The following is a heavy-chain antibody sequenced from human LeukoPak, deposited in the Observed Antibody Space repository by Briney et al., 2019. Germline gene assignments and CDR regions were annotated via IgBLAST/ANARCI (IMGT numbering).Heavy chain of an antibody. D-gene: IGHD6-13*01. CDR1: GGSISSYY. J-gene: IGHJ4*02. V-gene: IGHV4-59*01. Sequence: SETLSLTCTVSGGSISSYYWSWIRQPPGKGLEWIGYIYYSGSTNYNPSLKSRVTISVDTSKNQFSLNLRSVTAADTAVYYCARRVGSSWTLDYWGQGTLVTVSS. CDR2: IYYSGST. CDR3: ARRVGSSWTLDY.